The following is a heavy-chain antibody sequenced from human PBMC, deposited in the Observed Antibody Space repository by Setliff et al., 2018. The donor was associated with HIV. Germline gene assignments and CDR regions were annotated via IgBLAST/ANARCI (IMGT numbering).Heavy chain of an antibody. J-gene: IGHJ5*02. CDR1: SASRSNYH. CDR3: AIGDEYPGVFQS. D-gene: IGHD2-2*01. CDR2: IYTSGTT. Sequence: SETLSLTCAVSSASRSNYHWSWIRQTPGKGLEWIGSIYTSGTTNYNPCLEGRITTSVDLSKNHFSLNLHSVTAADTAVYYCAIGDEYPGVFQSWGQGKVVTVSS. V-gene: IGHV4-4*09.